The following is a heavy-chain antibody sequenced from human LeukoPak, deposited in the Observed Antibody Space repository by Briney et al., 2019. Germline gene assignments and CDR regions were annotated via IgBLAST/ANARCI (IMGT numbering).Heavy chain of an antibody. CDR2: IKQDGSEK. CDR3: ARVLQGFSHITFVP. J-gene: IGHJ5*02. CDR1: GFTFSSYW. Sequence: GGSLRLSCAASGFTFSSYWMSWVRQAPGKGLEWVANIKQDGSEKYHVDSVKGRFTISRDNAKNSLYVQMNSLRAEDTAVYYCARVLQGFSHITFVPWCEGALVTVSS. V-gene: IGHV3-7*01.